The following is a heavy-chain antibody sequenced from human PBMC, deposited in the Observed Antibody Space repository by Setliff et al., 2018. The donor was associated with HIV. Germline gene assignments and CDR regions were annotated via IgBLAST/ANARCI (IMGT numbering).Heavy chain of an antibody. J-gene: IGHJ2*01. CDR1: GGSISSSTYY. Sequence: SETLSLTCTVSGGSISSSTYYWGWIRQPPGKGLEWIGTISYSGSTYFNPSLKSRVIISVDTSKNQFSLKLSSVTAADTAVYYCASPRGYCSGGTCHFWYFDLWGRGTLVTVSS. CDR2: ISYSGST. CDR3: ASPRGYCSGGTCHFWYFDL. V-gene: IGHV4-39*01. D-gene: IGHD2-15*01.